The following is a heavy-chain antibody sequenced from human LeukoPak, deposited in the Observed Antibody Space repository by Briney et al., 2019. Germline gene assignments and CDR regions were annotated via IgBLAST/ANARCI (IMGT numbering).Heavy chain of an antibody. CDR2: ISSSGSTI. D-gene: IGHD3-22*01. CDR1: GFTFSSYE. CDR3: ARGDSSGYYSQSYYFDY. V-gene: IGHV3-48*03. J-gene: IGHJ4*02. Sequence: GGSLRLSCAASGFTFSSYEMNWVRQAPGKGLEWVSYISSSGSTIYYADSVKGRFTISRDNAKNSLYLQMNSLRAEDTAVYYCARGDSSGYYSQSYYFDYWGQGTLVTVSS.